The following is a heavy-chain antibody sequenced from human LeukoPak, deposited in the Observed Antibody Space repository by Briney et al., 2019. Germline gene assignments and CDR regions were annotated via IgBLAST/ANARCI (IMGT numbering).Heavy chain of an antibody. D-gene: IGHD3-10*01. CDR3: AREGYYGSGRYSFFDY. Sequence: PSETLSLTCAVSGGSISSGGYSWRWIRQPPGKGLEWIGYIYHSGSTYYNPSLKSRVTISVDRSKNQFSLKLSSVTAADTAVYYCAREGYYGSGRYSFFDYWGQGTLVTDSS. V-gene: IGHV4-30-2*01. CDR1: GGSISSGGYS. CDR2: IYHSGST. J-gene: IGHJ4*02.